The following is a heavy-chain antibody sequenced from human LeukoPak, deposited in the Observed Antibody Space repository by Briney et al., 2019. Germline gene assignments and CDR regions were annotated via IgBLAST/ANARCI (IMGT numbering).Heavy chain of an antibody. J-gene: IGHJ4*02. Sequence: SETLSLTCTVSGGSISSSSYYWGWIRQPPGKGLEWIGSIYYSGSTYYNPSLKSRVTISVDTSKNQFSLKLSSVTAADTAVYYCARVGYCYDSSGYYFDYWGQGTLVTVSS. D-gene: IGHD3-22*01. CDR2: IYYSGST. CDR1: GGSISSSSYY. CDR3: ARVGYCYDSSGYYFDY. V-gene: IGHV4-39*07.